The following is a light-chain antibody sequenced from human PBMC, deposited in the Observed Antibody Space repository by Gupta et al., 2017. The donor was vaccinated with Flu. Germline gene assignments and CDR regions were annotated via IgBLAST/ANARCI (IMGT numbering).Light chain of an antibody. Sequence: GQSITISGTGTSSDVGSSNLVSWYQHHPGKAPKVLIYEGSKRPLGVSNRFSGSKSGNTASLTISGLQAEDEAVYYCCSYATNYVFGIGTKVTVL. CDR3: CSYATNYV. CDR2: EGS. V-gene: IGLV2-23*01. J-gene: IGLJ1*01. CDR1: SSDVGSSNL.